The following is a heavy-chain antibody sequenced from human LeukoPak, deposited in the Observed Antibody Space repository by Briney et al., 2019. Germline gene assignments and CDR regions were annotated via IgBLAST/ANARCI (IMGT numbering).Heavy chain of an antibody. CDR3: ARQYCSSTSCYFDY. D-gene: IGHD2-2*01. CDR2: IYYSGST. V-gene: IGHV4-59*12. J-gene: IGHJ4*02. CDR1: GGSISSYY. Sequence: SETLSLTCTVSGGSISSYYWSWIRQPPGEGLEWIGYIYYSGSTNYNPSLKSRVTMSVDTSKNQFSLKLSSVTAADTAVYYCARQYCSSTSCYFDYWGQGTLVTVSS.